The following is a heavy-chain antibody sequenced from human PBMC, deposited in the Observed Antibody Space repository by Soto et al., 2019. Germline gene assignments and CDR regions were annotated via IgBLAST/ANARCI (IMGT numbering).Heavy chain of an antibody. CDR2: INHSGST. CDR3: ARAGSPGRGAARATLDY. V-gene: IGHV4-34*01. CDR1: GGSFSGYY. J-gene: IGHJ4*02. Sequence: SETLSLTCAVYGGSFSGYYWSWIRQPPGKGLEWIGEINHSGSTNYNPSLKSRVTISVDTSKNQFSLKLSSVTAADTAVYYCARAGSPGRGAARATLDYWGQGTLVTVSS. D-gene: IGHD6-6*01.